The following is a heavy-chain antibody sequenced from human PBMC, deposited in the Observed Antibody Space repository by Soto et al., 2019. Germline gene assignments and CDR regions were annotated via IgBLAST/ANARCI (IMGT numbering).Heavy chain of an antibody. CDR3: VRSTTSDAFDI. D-gene: IGHD2-2*01. CDR2: INPSDGST. Sequence: QVQLVQSGAEVKKAGASVKVSCKTSGYTFTSYYLHWVRQAPGQGLVWMGIINPSDGSTIYAQKFQGRVTMTRDTSTNSVYMELSSLRSEDTAVYYCVRSTTSDAFDIWCEVTMVTVSS. J-gene: IGHJ3*02. CDR1: GYTFTSYY. V-gene: IGHV1-46*01.